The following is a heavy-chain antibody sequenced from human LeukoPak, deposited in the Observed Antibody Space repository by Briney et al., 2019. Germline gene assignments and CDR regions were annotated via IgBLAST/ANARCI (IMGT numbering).Heavy chain of an antibody. D-gene: IGHD2-15*01. J-gene: IGHJ4*02. CDR1: GYTFTSYY. CDR2: INPSGGST. CDR3: ARAAHISVVVVAATDY. Sequence: ASVKVSCKASGYTFTSYYMHWVRQAPGQGLEWMGIINPSGGSTSYAQKFQGRVTMTRDASTSTVYMELSSLRSEDTAVNYCARAAHISVVVVAATDYWGQGTLVTVSS. V-gene: IGHV1-46*01.